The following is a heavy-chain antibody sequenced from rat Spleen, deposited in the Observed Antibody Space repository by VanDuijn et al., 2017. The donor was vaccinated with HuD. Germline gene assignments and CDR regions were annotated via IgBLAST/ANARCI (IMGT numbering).Heavy chain of an antibody. V-gene: IGHV5-19*01. J-gene: IGHJ3*01. CDR2: ISPGGVST. D-gene: IGHD1-4*01. CDR1: GFTFSSYW. CDR3: ATDGTRVSRFAY. Sequence: EVQLVETGGGLVQPGKSLKLSCVASGFTFSSYWMYWIRQAPTKGLEWVTSISPGGVSTFYRDSVKGRFTISRDNAKSTLYLQMDSLRSEDTATYYCATDGTRVSRFAYWGQGTLVTVSS.